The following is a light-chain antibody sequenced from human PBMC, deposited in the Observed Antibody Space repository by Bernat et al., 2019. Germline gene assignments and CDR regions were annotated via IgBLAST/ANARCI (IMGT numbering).Light chain of an antibody. CDR2: DTS. CDR1: QRFLYN. V-gene: IGKV3-15*01. Sequence: IVMTQSPATLSLSPGERATLSCSASQRFLYNLAWYQQKPGRSPRLLIFDTSTGATCVPARLSVSRSEAEFTLTISSLQSEDSAVYYCQQYNSWPQTCGQGTKVEI. J-gene: IGKJ1*01. CDR3: QQYNSWPQT.